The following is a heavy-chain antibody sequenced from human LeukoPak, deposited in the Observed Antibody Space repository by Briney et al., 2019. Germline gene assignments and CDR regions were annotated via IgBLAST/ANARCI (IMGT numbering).Heavy chain of an antibody. J-gene: IGHJ4*02. Sequence: ASVKVSCKASGGTFSSYAISWVRQAPGQGLEWMGIINPSGDYTSYTQKFQGRVTMTRDTSTSTVYMELSSLRSEDTAVYYCARESDPYYFDYWGQGTLITVSS. CDR1: GGTFSSYA. V-gene: IGHV1-46*01. CDR2: INPSGDYT. CDR3: ARESDPYYFDY.